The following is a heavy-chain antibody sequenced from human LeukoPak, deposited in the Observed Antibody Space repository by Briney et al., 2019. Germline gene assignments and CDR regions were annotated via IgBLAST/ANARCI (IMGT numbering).Heavy chain of an antibody. J-gene: IGHJ6*03. V-gene: IGHV4-39*07. D-gene: IGHD3-3*01. CDR2: IYYSGST. CDR3: ASSATKFWSGYSYYYMDV. CDR1: GGSISSSSYY. Sequence: SETLSLTCTVSGGSISSSSYYWGWIRQPPGKGLEWIGSIYYSGSTYYNPSLKSRVTMSVDTSKNQFSLKLSSVTAADTAVYYCASSATKFWSGYSYYYMDVWGKGTTVTVSS.